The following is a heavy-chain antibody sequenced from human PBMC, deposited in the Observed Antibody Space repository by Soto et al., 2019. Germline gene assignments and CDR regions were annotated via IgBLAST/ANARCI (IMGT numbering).Heavy chain of an antibody. CDR2: IIPIFGTA. CDR1: VGTFSSYA. V-gene: IGHV1-69*13. J-gene: IGHJ5*02. CDR3: ARRSPSNPDYYYDSSGGHMSPFDP. Sequence: GXSVKVSCKASVGTFSSYAISWVRQAPGQGLEWMGGIIPIFGTANYAQKFQGRVTITADESTSTAYMELSSLRSEDTAVYYCARRSPSNPDYYYDSSGGHMSPFDPGGQGTLVTVSS. D-gene: IGHD3-22*01.